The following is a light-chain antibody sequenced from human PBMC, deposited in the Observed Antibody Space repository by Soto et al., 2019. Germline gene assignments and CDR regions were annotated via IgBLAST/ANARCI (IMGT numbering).Light chain of an antibody. CDR2: GAS. CDR1: QSVRSSY. Sequence: EIVLTQSPGTLSLSPGERATLSCRASQSVRSSYLAWYQQRPGQAPRLLIYGASSRATGIPDRFSGSGSGTDFTLTISSLQPEDFATYYCQQSYSTPRTFGQGTKLEIK. V-gene: IGKV3-20*01. J-gene: IGKJ2*02. CDR3: QQSYSTPRT.